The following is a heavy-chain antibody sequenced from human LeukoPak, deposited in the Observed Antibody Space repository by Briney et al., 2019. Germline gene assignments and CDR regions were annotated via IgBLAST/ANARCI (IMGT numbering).Heavy chain of an antibody. V-gene: IGHV3-43*02. CDR2: ISGDGGST. D-gene: IGHD6-25*01. Sequence: PGGSLRLSCAASGFTFDDYAMHWVRQAPGKGLEWVSLISGDGGSTYYADSVKGRFTISRDNSKNTLYLQMNSLTAEDTAVYYCAKGGSRHYYDYWGQGTLVTVSS. J-gene: IGHJ4*02. CDR3: AKGGSRHYYDY. CDR1: GFTFDDYA.